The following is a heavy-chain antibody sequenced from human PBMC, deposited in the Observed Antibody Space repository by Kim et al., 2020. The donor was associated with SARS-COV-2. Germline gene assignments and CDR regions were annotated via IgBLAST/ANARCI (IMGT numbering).Heavy chain of an antibody. V-gene: IGHV1-2*02. CDR3: ARDGSGSSRYEDY. J-gene: IGHJ4*02. CDR2: INPNSGGT. Sequence: ASVKVSCKASGYTFTGYYMHWVRQAPGQGLEWMGWINPNSGGTNYAQKFQGRVTMTRDTSISTAYMELSRLRSDDTAVYYCARDGSGSSRYEDYWGQGTLVTVSS. CDR1: GYTFTGYY. D-gene: IGHD6-13*01.